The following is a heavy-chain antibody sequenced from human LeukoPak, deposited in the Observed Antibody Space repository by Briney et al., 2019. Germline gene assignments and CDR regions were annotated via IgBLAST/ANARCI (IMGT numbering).Heavy chain of an antibody. CDR1: GYTFTSYG. J-gene: IGHJ4*02. Sequence: ASVKVSCKASGYTFTSYGISWVRQAPGQGLEWMGWISAYNGNTNYARKLQGRVTMTTDTSTSTAYMELRSLRSDDTAVYYCARYSSGWYGYYFDYWGQGTLVTVSS. D-gene: IGHD6-19*01. V-gene: IGHV1-18*04. CDR2: ISAYNGNT. CDR3: ARYSSGWYGYYFDY.